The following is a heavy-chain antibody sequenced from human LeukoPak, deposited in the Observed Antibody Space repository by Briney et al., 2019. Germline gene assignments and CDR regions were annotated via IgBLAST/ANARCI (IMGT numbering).Heavy chain of an antibody. CDR1: GYTFTGYF. V-gene: IGHV1-2*02. CDR2: INPNSGGT. D-gene: IGHD4-23*01. Sequence: ASVKVSCKASGYTFTGYFIHWVRQAPGQGLEWMGWINPNSGGTNYAQKFQGRVTMTRDMSISTAYMELSRLRSDDTAVYYCAREGDYGGLAFDYWGQGTLVTVSS. J-gene: IGHJ4*02. CDR3: AREGDYGGLAFDY.